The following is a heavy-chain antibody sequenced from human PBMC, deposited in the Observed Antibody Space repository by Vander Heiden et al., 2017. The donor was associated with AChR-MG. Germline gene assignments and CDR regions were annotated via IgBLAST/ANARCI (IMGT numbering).Heavy chain of an antibody. CDR2: INHSGST. D-gene: IGHD2-21*01. V-gene: IGHV4-34*01. J-gene: IGHJ4*02. CDR1: GGSFSGYY. Sequence: QVQLQQWGAGLLKPSETLSLTCAVYGGSFSGYYWSWIRQPPGKGLEWIGEINHSGSTNYNPSLKSRVTISVDTSKNQFSLKLSSVTAADTAVYYCAGLNNRRVFLPAQRALNYWGQGTLVTVSS. CDR3: AGLNNRRVFLPAQRALNY.